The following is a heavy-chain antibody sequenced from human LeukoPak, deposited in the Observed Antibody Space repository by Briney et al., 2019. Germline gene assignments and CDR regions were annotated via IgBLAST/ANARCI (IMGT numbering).Heavy chain of an antibody. J-gene: IGHJ4*02. CDR3: ASSDAGWSLDY. CDR1: GFTFSHYT. Sequence: GGSLRLSCAASGFTFSHYTMNWVRQAPGKGLEWVASISSNSNYVHYVDSVKGRFTISRDNARNSMSLQMSRLRVEDTAVYYCASSDAGWSLDYWGQGTLVTV. D-gene: IGHD6-19*01. CDR2: ISSNSNYV. V-gene: IGHV3-21*01.